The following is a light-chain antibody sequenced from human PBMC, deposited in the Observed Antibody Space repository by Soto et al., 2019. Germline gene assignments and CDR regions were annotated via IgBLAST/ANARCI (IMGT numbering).Light chain of an antibody. CDR3: LQYSSPPRT. J-gene: IGKJ1*01. V-gene: IGKV3-15*01. CDR1: QSVYNN. CDR2: GAS. Sequence: EIVMTQSPATLSVSPGERATLSCRASQSVYNNLAWYQQKPGQAPKLLIYGASTRATGIPTRFSGSGSGTDFTLTISSLQAEDVAVYYCLQYSSPPRTFGQGTKVDIK.